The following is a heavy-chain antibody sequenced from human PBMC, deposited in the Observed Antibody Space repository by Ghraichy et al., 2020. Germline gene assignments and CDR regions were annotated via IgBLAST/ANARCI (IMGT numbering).Heavy chain of an antibody. CDR2: INFGGSI. Sequence: GGSLRLSCVTSGFTFSTYRMNWVRQAPGKGLEWLSFINFGGSIYYADSVKGRLTISTDNAKNSLYLHMNSLIDEDTAVYFCARDLSNYDYTHSIDHWGQGTLVTVSS. V-gene: IGHV3-48*02. D-gene: IGHD5-12*01. CDR1: GFTFSTYR. CDR3: ARDLSNYDYTHSIDH. J-gene: IGHJ4*02.